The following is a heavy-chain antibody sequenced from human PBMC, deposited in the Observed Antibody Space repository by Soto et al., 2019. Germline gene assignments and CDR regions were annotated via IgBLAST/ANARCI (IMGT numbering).Heavy chain of an antibody. CDR3: PKASREYEPTGLFFDY. V-gene: IGHV3-23*01. J-gene: IGHJ4*02. CDR1: GFPFVNFA. CDR2: IDRSGDIT. D-gene: IGHD2-8*02. Sequence: PGGSLRLSCAASGFPFVNFAMSWVRQAPGKGLEWVSSIDRSGDITFYAGSVKDRFSISRDNSRNTLFLLMNNLRADDSAMYYCPKASREYEPTGLFFDYWGQGNLVTVSS.